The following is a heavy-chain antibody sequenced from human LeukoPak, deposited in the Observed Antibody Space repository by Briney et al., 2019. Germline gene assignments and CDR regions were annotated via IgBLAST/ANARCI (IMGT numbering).Heavy chain of an antibody. CDR3: ARARGYCSGGSCYSYYYYGMDV. J-gene: IGHJ6*02. D-gene: IGHD2-15*01. CDR1: GYTFTSYG. Sequence: ASVKVCCKASGYTFTSYGISWVRQAPGQGLEWMGWISAYNGNTNYAQKLQGRVTMTTDTSTSTAYMELRSLRSDDTAVYYCARARGYCSGGSCYSYYYYGMDVWGQGTTVTVSS. V-gene: IGHV1-18*01. CDR2: ISAYNGNT.